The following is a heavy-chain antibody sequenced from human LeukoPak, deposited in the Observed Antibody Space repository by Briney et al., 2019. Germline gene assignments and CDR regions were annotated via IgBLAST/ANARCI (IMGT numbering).Heavy chain of an antibody. J-gene: IGHJ4*02. D-gene: IGHD6-13*01. CDR1: GGSISSSSYY. V-gene: IGHV4-39*07. Sequence: SETLSLTCTVSGGSISSSSYYWGWIRQPPGKGLEWIGSIYYSGSTYYNPSLKSRVTISVDTSKNQFSLKLSSVTAADTAVYYCARVAGIAAADYYFDYWGQGTLVTVSS. CDR3: ARVAGIAAADYYFDY. CDR2: IYYSGST.